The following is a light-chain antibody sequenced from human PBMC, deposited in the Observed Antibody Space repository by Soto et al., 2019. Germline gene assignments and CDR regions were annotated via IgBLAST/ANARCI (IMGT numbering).Light chain of an antibody. CDR3: QQYYSYPVYT. CDR1: QGISSY. Sequence: AIRMTQSPSSLSASTGDRVTITFRASQGISSYLAWYQQKPGKAPKLLIYAASTLQSGDPSRFSGSGSGTDVTLTISCLQSEDFATYYCQQYYSYPVYTFRQGPKLEIK. J-gene: IGKJ2*01. CDR2: AAS. V-gene: IGKV1-8*01.